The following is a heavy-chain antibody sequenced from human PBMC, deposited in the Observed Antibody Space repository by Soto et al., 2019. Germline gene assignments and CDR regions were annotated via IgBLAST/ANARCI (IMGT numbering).Heavy chain of an antibody. V-gene: IGHV3-66*01. Sequence: EVQLVESGGGLVQPGGSLRVSCAASGFTVSSNYMSWVRQAPGKGLEWVSVIYSGGSTYYADSVKGRFTISRDNSKNTLYLQMNSLRAEDTAVYYCARVGVSGIYYYYGMDVWGQGTTVTVSS. CDR1: GFTVSSNY. CDR2: IYSGGST. D-gene: IGHD6-19*01. J-gene: IGHJ6*02. CDR3: ARVGVSGIYYYYGMDV.